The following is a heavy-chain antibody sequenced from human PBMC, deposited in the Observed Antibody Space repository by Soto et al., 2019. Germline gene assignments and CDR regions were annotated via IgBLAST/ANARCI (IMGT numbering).Heavy chain of an antibody. CDR2: IYYSGST. J-gene: IGHJ5*02. V-gene: IGHV4-30-4*01. Sequence: RSLTCTVSGGSISSGDYYWSWIRQPPGKGLEWIGYIYYSGSTYYNPSLKSRVTISVDTSKNQFSLKLSSVTAADTAVYYCARGVVVVAATPDWFDPWGQGTLVTVSS. CDR3: ARGVVVVAATPDWFDP. CDR1: GGSISSGDYY. D-gene: IGHD2-15*01.